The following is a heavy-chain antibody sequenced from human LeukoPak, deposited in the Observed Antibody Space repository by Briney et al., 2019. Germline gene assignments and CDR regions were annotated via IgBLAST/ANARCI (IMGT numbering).Heavy chain of an antibody. CDR2: TYYRSTWYN. CDR1: GDSVTSNSVT. Sequence: SQTLSLTCAISGDSVTSNSVTWNWIRQSPSRGLEWLGRTYYRSTWYNDYAVSVRGRITVNPDTSKNQFSLHLNSVTPEDTAVYYCARRLTQYDCFDPWGQGILVTVSS. CDR3: ARRLTQYDCFDP. J-gene: IGHJ5*02. D-gene: IGHD2-2*01. V-gene: IGHV6-1*01.